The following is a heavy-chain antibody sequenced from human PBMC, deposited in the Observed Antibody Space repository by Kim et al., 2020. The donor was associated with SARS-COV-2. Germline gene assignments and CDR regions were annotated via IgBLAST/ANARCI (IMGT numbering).Heavy chain of an antibody. J-gene: IGHJ4*02. V-gene: IGHV4-59*09. CDR3: ARGGTSGYDFFDY. D-gene: IGHD5-12*01. Sequence: YTPFHKSRVTISVDTSKNQFSFDLSSVTAADTAVYYCARGGTSGYDFFDYWGQGNLVTVSS.